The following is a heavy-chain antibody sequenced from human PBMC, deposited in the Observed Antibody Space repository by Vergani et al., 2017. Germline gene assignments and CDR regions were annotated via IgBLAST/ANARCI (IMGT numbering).Heavy chain of an antibody. V-gene: IGHV4-34*01. J-gene: IGHJ6*03. D-gene: IGHD2-15*01. CDR2: INHSGST. Sequence: QVQLQQWGAGLLKPSETLSLTCAVYGGSFSGYYWSWIRQPPGKGLEWIGEINHSGSTNYNPSLKSRVTISVDTSKNQFSLKLSSVTAEDTAVYYCARRLPRYYYYMDVWGKGTTVTVSS. CDR1: GGSFSGYY. CDR3: ARRLPRYYYYMDV.